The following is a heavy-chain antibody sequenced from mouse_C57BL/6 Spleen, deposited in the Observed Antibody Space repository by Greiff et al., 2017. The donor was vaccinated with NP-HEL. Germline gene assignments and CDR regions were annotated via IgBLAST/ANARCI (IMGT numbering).Heavy chain of an antibody. Sequence: EVQVVESGGDLVKPGGSLKLSCAASGFTFSSYGMSWVRQTPDKRLEWVATISSGGSYTYYPDSVKGRFTISRDNAKNTLYLQMSSLKSEDTAMYYCARHTDILDYFDYWGQGTTLTVSS. CDR1: GFTFSSYG. D-gene: IGHD1-1*01. V-gene: IGHV5-6*01. J-gene: IGHJ2*01. CDR3: ARHTDILDYFDY. CDR2: ISSGGSYT.